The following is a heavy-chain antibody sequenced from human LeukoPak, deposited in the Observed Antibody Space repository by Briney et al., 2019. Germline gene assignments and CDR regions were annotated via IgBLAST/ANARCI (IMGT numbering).Heavy chain of an antibody. CDR1: IGSISSSKW. CDR2: IYLYGTT. D-gene: IGHD3-3*01. J-gene: IGHJ4*02. Sequence: SETLSLTCSVSIGSISSSKWWSWVRQSPVKGLEWIGEIYLYGTTNYNPSFTSRVTMSVDRSRNQFSLKLSSVTAADTAVYYCASLHNGYYFVYGFDYWGQGTLVTVSS. CDR3: ASLHNGYYFVYGFDY. V-gene: IGHV4-4*02.